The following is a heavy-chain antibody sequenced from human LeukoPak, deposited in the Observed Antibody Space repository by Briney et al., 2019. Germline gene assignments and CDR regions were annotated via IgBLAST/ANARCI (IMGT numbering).Heavy chain of an antibody. D-gene: IGHD3-3*01. CDR3: TRAGWDFWSGYYYYYYYYMDV. V-gene: IGHV3-49*04. J-gene: IGHJ6*03. CDR1: GFTFGDYA. Sequence: PGRSLRLSCTASGFTFGDYAMSWVRQAPGKGLEWVGFIRSKAYGGTTEYAASVKGRFTISRDDSKSIAYLQMNSLKTEDTAVYYCTRAGWDFWSGYYYYYYYYMDVWGKGTTATVSS. CDR2: IRSKAYGGTT.